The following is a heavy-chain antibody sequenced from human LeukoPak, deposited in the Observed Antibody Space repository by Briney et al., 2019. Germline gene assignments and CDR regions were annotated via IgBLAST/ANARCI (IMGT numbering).Heavy chain of an antibody. V-gene: IGHV4-34*01. CDR3: ARGGRSSSPTRRGVGIDY. J-gene: IGHJ4*02. CDR1: GGSFSGYY. D-gene: IGHD6-6*01. CDR2: INHSGST. Sequence: PSETLSLTCAVYGGSFSGYYWSWIRQPPGKGLEWIGEINHSGSTNYNPSLKSRVTISVDTSKNQFSLKLSSVTAADTAVYYCARGGRSSSPTRRGVGIDYWGQGTLVTVSS.